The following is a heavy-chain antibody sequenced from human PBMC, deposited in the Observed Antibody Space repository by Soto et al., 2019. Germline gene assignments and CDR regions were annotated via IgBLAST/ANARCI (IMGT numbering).Heavy chain of an antibody. CDR1: GGSISTGGYY. V-gene: IGHV4-31*03. CDR2: IYYSGST. Sequence: QVQLQESGPGLVKPSQALSLTCTVSGGSISTGGYYWTWIRQHPGKGLEWIGYIYYSGSTYYNPSLKSRVTISVDTSKNQFSLKLSSVTAADTAVYYCARGLSVTLFDNWGQGTLVTVSS. J-gene: IGHJ4*02. D-gene: IGHD4-17*01. CDR3: ARGLSVTLFDN.